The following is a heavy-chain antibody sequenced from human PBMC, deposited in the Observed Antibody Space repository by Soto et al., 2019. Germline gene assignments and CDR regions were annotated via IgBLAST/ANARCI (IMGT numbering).Heavy chain of an antibody. CDR3: ARGYITMVRGVNWNWFEP. V-gene: IGHV3-74*01. D-gene: IGHD3-10*01. J-gene: IGHJ5*02. Sequence: GGSLRLSCAASGFTFSSYWMHWVRQAPGKGLVWVSRINSDGSSTSYADSVKGRFTISRDNAKNTLYLQMNSLRAEDTAVYYCARGYITMVRGVNWNWFEPWGQGTLVTVSS. CDR2: INSDGSST. CDR1: GFTFSSYW.